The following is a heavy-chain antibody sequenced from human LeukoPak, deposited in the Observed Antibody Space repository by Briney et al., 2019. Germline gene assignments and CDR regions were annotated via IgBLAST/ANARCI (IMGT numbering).Heavy chain of an antibody. Sequence: GGSLRLSCAASGFTVRSTYMNWVRQAPGKGLEWVSVIYSGGSTYDADSVKGRFTISRDKSKNTLYLQMNSLRAEDTAVYYCARDLLGITTYYYGMDVWGQGTTVTVSS. CDR2: IYSGGST. V-gene: IGHV3-53*01. CDR1: GFTVRSTY. D-gene: IGHD7-27*01. J-gene: IGHJ6*02. CDR3: ARDLLGITTYYYGMDV.